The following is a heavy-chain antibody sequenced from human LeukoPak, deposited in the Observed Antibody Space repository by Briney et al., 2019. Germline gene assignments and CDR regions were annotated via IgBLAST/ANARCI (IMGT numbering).Heavy chain of an antibody. Sequence: SETLSLTCAVYGGSFSDYYWSWIRQPPGKGPEWIGEINHSGSTNYNPSLKSRVTISVDTSKNQFSLKLSSVTAADTAVYYCARAQQQGHIVVVVAAPYGDYYDYWAQGTLVTVSS. CDR3: ARAQQQGHIVVVVAAPYGDYYDY. V-gene: IGHV4-34*01. J-gene: IGHJ4*02. CDR2: INHSGST. D-gene: IGHD2-15*01. CDR1: GGSFSDYY.